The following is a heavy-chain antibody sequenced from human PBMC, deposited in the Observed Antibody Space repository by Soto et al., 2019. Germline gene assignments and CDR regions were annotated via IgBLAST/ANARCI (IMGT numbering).Heavy chain of an antibody. CDR2: ISGSGGST. CDR3: AKEMITMIVVAADAFDI. V-gene: IGHV3-23*01. J-gene: IGHJ3*02. D-gene: IGHD3-22*01. CDR1: GFTFSSYA. Sequence: GGSLRLSCAASGFTFSSYAMSWVRQAPGKGLEWISAISGSGGSTYYADSVKGRFTISRDNSKNTLYLQMNSLRAEDTAVYYCAKEMITMIVVAADAFDIWGQGTMVTVSS.